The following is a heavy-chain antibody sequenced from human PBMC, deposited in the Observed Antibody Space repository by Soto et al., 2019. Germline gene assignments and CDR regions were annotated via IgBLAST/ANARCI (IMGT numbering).Heavy chain of an antibody. CDR1: GFTFPRFG. V-gene: IGHV3-30*18. CDR2: ITYEGSQI. CDR3: AKGRGEMNWANYYGLDV. Sequence: QVQLVESGGGVVQPGRSLRLSCAASGFTFPRFGMHWVRQAPGKGLEWVALITYEGSQIYYADAVKGRFTISRENGDNTLSLQMDNLRTEDTATYFCAKGRGEMNWANYYGLDVWGQGNTVTVS. J-gene: IGHJ6*02. D-gene: IGHD7-27*01.